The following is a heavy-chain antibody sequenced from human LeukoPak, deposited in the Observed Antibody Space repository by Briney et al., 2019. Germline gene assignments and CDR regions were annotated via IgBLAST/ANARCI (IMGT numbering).Heavy chain of an antibody. V-gene: IGHV4-59*01. CDR3: ARGAYFTMVRGVLNNWFDP. D-gene: IGHD3-10*01. Sequence: SETLSLTCTVSGGSISSYYWTWIRQPPGKGLEWIGYFYFSGSTNYNPSLKSRVTISVDTSKKQFSLKLSSVTAADTAMYYCARGAYFTMVRGVLNNWFDPWGQGTLVTVSS. CDR1: GGSISSYY. J-gene: IGHJ5*02. CDR2: FYFSGST.